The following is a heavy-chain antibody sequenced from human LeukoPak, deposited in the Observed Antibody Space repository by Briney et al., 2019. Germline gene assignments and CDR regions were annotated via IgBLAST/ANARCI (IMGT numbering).Heavy chain of an antibody. V-gene: IGHV4-38-2*01. CDR1: GYSISSGYY. J-gene: IGHJ6*03. Sequence: SETLSLTCAVSGYSISSGYYWGWIRQPPGKGLEWIGSIYHSGSTYYNPSLKSRVTISVDTSKNQFSLKLSSVTAADTAAYYCARHAGYYYYLDVWGKGTTVTVSS. D-gene: IGHD1-14*01. CDR3: ARHAGYYYYLDV. CDR2: IYHSGST.